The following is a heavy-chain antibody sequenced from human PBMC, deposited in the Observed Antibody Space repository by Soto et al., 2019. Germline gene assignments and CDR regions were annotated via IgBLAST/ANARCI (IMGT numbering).Heavy chain of an antibody. V-gene: IGHV4-31*03. CDR2: IYYSGST. D-gene: IGHD2-15*01. CDR1: GGSISSGGYY. J-gene: IGHJ5*02. Sequence: SETLSLTCTVSGGSISSGGYYWSWIRQHPGKGLEWIGYIYYSGSTYYNPSLKSRVTISVDTSKNQFSLKLSSVTAADTAVYYCARDWAATEFSWFDPWGQGTLVTVSS. CDR3: ARDWAATEFSWFDP.